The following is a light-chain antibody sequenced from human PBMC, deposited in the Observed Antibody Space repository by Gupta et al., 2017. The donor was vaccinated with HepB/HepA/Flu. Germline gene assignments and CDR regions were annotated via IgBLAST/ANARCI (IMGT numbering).Light chain of an antibody. V-gene: IGLV7-43*01. CDR2: STT. CDR3: LLYYSGVRV. J-gene: IGLJ2*01. CDR1: AGAVTSDNY. Sequence: QTVVTQEPPLTVSPGGTVTLTCGSSAGAVTSDNYANWIQQRPGQTPRPLIYSTTNKHSWTPARFSGSILGNKAALTLSGVQPDDEAEYYCLLYYSGVRVFGGGTKLTVL.